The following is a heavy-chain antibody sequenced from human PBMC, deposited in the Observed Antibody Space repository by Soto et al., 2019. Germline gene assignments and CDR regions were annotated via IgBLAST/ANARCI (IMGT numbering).Heavy chain of an antibody. Sequence: TLSLTCTVSGGSISSGDYYWSWIRQPPGKGLEWIGYIYYSGSTYYNPSLKSRVTISVDTSKNQFSLKLSSVTAADTAVYYCAREGYYGSGSYGMDVWGQGTTVTVSS. J-gene: IGHJ6*02. V-gene: IGHV4-30-4*01. D-gene: IGHD3-10*01. CDR3: AREGYYGSGSYGMDV. CDR1: GGSISSGDYY. CDR2: IYYSGST.